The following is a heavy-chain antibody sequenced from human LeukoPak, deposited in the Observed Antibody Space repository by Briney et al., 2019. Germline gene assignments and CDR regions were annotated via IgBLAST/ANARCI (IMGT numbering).Heavy chain of an antibody. D-gene: IGHD3-10*01. J-gene: IGHJ6*02. CDR1: GFTFSSYA. CDR3: ARDNSLLWFGELEYGMDV. V-gene: IGHV3-30*07. Sequence: GGSLRLSCAASGFTFSSYAMHWVRQAPGKGLEWVAVISYDGSNKYYADSVKGRFTISRDNAKNSLYLQMNSLRAEDTAVYYCARDNSLLWFGELEYGMDVWGQGTTVTVSS. CDR2: ISYDGSNK.